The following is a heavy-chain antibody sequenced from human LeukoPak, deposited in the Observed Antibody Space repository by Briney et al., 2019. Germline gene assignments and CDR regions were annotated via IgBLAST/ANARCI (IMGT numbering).Heavy chain of an antibody. CDR1: GFTFSSYA. D-gene: IGHD3-3*01. V-gene: IGHV3-30-3*01. CDR3: ARGNAITIFGVVTSANDAFDI. J-gene: IGHJ3*02. CDR2: ISYDGSNK. Sequence: GGSLRLSCAASGFTFSSYAMHWVRQAPGKGLEWVAVISYDGSNKYYADSVKGRFTISRDNSKNTLYPQMNSLRAEDTAVYYCARGNAITIFGVVTSANDAFDIWGQGTMVTVSS.